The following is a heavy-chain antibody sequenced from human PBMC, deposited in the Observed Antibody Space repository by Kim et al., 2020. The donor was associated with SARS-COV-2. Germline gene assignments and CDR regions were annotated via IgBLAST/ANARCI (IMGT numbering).Heavy chain of an antibody. CDR1: GFTFSTYG. D-gene: IGHD2-15*01. J-gene: IGHJ6*02. CDR3: ARKLDSCRGPSCAAAYYYTLDV. Sequence: GGSLRLSCAAYGFTFSTYGIHWVRQAPGKGLEWVAVMPHDGSKAYFVDSVKGRFTLSRDASKNTVFLQMNSLRAEDTAVYYCARKLDSCRGPSCAAAYYYTLDVWGQGTTVTVSS. V-gene: IGHV3-30*03. CDR2: MPHDGSKA.